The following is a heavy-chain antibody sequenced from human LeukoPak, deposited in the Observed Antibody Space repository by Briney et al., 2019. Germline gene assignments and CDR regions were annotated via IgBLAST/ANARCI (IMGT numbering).Heavy chain of an antibody. CDR1: GFTFSSYA. Sequence: GGSLRLSCAASGFTFSSYAMSSVRRAPGKGVEWVSAISCSGGSTYYTDSVKGRFTISRDNSKKTLSLKMNSLRAEDTAVYYCAKAQDYDILTGYDYWGQGTLATVSS. CDR3: AKAQDYDILTGYDY. V-gene: IGHV3-23*01. CDR2: ISCSGGST. J-gene: IGHJ4*02. D-gene: IGHD3-9*01.